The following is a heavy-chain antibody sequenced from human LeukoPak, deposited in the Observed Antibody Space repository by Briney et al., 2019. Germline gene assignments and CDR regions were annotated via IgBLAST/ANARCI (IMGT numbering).Heavy chain of an antibody. CDR2: ISDSGTT. CDR3: ARSTFGEWLLDY. Sequence: GGTLSLSCAASGFTFSDYYMTWIRQSPAKGLEWVAYISDSGTTYYADSVKGRFYISRDNANNSLYLQMNSLRGDDTAVYYCARSTFGEWLLDYWGQGTLVNVSS. CDR1: GFTFSDYY. D-gene: IGHD3-10*01. V-gene: IGHV3-11*01. J-gene: IGHJ4*02.